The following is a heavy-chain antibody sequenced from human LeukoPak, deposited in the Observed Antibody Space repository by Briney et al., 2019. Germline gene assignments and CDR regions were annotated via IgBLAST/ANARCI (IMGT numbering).Heavy chain of an antibody. CDR2: IYYSGST. Sequence: GSLRLSCAASGFTVSSNYMSWVRQAPGKGLEWIGSIYYSGSTYYNPSLKSRVTISVDTSKNQFSLKLSSVTAADTAVYYCARDQGSWSSFDYWGQGTLVTVSS. D-gene: IGHD6-13*01. CDR3: ARDQGSWSSFDY. J-gene: IGHJ4*02. CDR1: GFTVSSNY. V-gene: IGHV4-39*07.